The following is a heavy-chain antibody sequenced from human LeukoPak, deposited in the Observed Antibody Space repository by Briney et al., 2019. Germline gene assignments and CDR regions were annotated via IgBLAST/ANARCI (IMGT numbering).Heavy chain of an antibody. J-gene: IGHJ4*02. Sequence: PSETLSLTCTVSGGSISSYYWSWIRQPPGKGLEWIGSIYYSGSTYYNPSLKSRVTISVDTSKNQFSLKLSSVTAADTAVYYCARHIVWFGGGVYYFDYWGQGTLVTVSS. D-gene: IGHD3-16*01. V-gene: IGHV4-39*01. CDR1: GGSISSYY. CDR2: IYYSGST. CDR3: ARHIVWFGGGVYYFDY.